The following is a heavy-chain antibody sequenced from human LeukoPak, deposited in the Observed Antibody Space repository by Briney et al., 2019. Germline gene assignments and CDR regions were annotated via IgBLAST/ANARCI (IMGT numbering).Heavy chain of an antibody. D-gene: IGHD5-18*01. Sequence: GGSLRLSCAASGFTFGSHAMYWVRQAPGKGLEWVAGIFGSGCSPHYADPVKGRFTISRDNSRNTVYLQINSLRAEDTAVYYCGKTTVGYSSGQKPAWPVDYWGQGTLVTVSS. CDR3: GKTTVGYSSGQKPAWPVDY. CDR2: IFGSGCSP. CDR1: GFTFGSHA. V-gene: IGHV3-23*01. J-gene: IGHJ4*02.